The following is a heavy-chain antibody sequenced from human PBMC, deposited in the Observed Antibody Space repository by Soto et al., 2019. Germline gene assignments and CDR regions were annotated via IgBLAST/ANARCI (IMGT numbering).Heavy chain of an antibody. J-gene: IGHJ4*02. Sequence: GASVKVSCKASGGTFSSYAISWVRQAPGQGLEWMGGTIPIFGTANYAQKFQGRVTITADESTSTAYMELSSLRSEDTAVYYCASPRRSPYYYDSSGYYYIRPLDYWGQGTLVTVSS. CDR2: TIPIFGTA. D-gene: IGHD3-22*01. CDR3: ASPRRSPYYYDSSGYYYIRPLDY. V-gene: IGHV1-69*01. CDR1: GGTFSSYA.